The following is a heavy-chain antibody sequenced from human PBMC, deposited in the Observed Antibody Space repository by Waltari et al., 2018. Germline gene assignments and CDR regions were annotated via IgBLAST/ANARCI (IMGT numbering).Heavy chain of an antibody. V-gene: IGHV3-53*01. Sequence: EVQLVESGGGLIQPGGSLRLSCVASGFTVSSNYMSWVRQAPGKGLEWVSVIYSGGSTYYADSVKGRFTISRDNSKNTLYLQMNSLRAEDTAVYYCARGPPLGYSYGYYFDYWGQGTLVTVSS. CDR1: GFTVSSNY. CDR3: ARGPPLGYSYGYYFDY. D-gene: IGHD5-18*01. J-gene: IGHJ4*02. CDR2: IYSGGST.